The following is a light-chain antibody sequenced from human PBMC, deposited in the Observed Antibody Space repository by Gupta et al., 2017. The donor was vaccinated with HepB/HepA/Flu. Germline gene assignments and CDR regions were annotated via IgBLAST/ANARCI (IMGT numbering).Light chain of an antibody. CDR1: QGIRSD. CDR3: LQDYNYPRT. Sequence: AIQMTQSPSSLSASVGDRVIITCRASQGIRSDLGWYQQKPGKAPKLLIYDASSLQSGVPSRFSGSGSGTDFTLTISSLQPDDFAAYYCLQDYNYPRTFGQGTKVEIK. CDR2: DAS. V-gene: IGKV1-6*01. J-gene: IGKJ1*01.